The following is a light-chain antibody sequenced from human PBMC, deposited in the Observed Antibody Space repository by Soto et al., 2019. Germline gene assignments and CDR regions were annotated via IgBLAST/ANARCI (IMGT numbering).Light chain of an antibody. CDR3: QQYNNWPPT. Sequence: EIVMTQSPATLSVSLGERATHSCRASQSVRSSLAWYQQKPGQAPRLLIYDASTRAPGIPARFSGSGSGTELTLTISSLQSDDFAVYHCQQYNNWPPTFGHGTRLEIK. V-gene: IGKV3-15*01. CDR2: DAS. J-gene: IGKJ5*01. CDR1: QSVRSS.